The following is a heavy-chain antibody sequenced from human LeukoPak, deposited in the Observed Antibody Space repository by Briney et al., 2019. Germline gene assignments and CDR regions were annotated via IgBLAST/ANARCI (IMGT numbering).Heavy chain of an antibody. D-gene: IGHD3-10*01. CDR2: ISNSGSST. CDR1: GFTFTSYA. J-gene: IGHJ6*02. CDR3: ANSMVRGSYKMDV. V-gene: IGHV3-23*01. Sequence: GGSLRLSRASSGFTFTSYAMTWVRQAPGKGLEWVSGISNSGSSTYYADSVKVRFTISRDNSKNTLYLLLSSLRAEDTAVYYCANSMVRGSYKMDVWGQGTTVTVSS.